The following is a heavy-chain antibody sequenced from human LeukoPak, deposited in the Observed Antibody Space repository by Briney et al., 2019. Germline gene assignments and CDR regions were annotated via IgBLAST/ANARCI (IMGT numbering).Heavy chain of an antibody. CDR2: IYHSGST. J-gene: IGHJ4*02. D-gene: IGHD2-2*01. CDR3: ARGEVPAAINYFDY. V-gene: IGHV4-38-2*01. Sequence: KPSETLSLTCAVSGYSISSGYYWGWIRQPPGKGLEWIGSIYHSGSTYYNPSLKSRVTISVDTSKNQFSLKLSSVTAADTAVYYCARGEVPAAINYFDYWGQGTLVTVSS. CDR1: GYSISSGYY.